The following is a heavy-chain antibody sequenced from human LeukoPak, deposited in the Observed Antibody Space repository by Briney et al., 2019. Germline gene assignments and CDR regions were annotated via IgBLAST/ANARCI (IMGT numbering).Heavy chain of an antibody. Sequence: SVKVSCKASGGTFSSYAISWVRQAPGQGLEWMGGIIPIFGTANYAQKFQGRVTVTTDESTSTAYMELSSLRSEDTAVYYCARAPGSVDAFDIWGQGTMVTVSS. CDR3: ARAPGSVDAFDI. CDR2: IIPIFGTA. J-gene: IGHJ3*02. D-gene: IGHD2-15*01. CDR1: GGTFSSYA. V-gene: IGHV1-69*05.